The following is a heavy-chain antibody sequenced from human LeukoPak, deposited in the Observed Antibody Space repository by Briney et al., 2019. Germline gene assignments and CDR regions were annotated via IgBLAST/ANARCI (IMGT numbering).Heavy chain of an antibody. CDR2: ISGTDGST. Sequence: GGSLRLSCAASGFTLSAYAMSWVHQAPGKGLEWVAAISGTDGSTEYADSVKGRFTISRDNAKNTLDLQTNSLRAEDTALYYCAKVVRGYIYGQPYYFDYWGQGTLVTVSS. CDR1: GFTLSAYA. V-gene: IGHV3-23*01. J-gene: IGHJ4*02. D-gene: IGHD5-18*01. CDR3: AKVVRGYIYGQPYYFDY.